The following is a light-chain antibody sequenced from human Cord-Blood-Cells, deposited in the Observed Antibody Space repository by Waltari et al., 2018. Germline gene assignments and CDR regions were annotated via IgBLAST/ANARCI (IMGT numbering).Light chain of an antibody. J-gene: IGKJ1*01. CDR1: QSISSW. Sequence: DIQMTQSPSTLSASVGDRVTITCRASQSISSWLAWYQQKPGKAPKLLIYKASSLESGVPSRXSGSGSGTEFTLTISSLQPDDFATYYCQQYNSYSWTFGQGTKVEIK. CDR3: QQYNSYSWT. V-gene: IGKV1-5*03. CDR2: KAS.